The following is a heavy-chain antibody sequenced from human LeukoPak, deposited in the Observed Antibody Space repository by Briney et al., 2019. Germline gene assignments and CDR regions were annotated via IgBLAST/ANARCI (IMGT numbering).Heavy chain of an antibody. Sequence: GGSLRLSCAASGFTFSSYSMNWARQAPGKGLEWVSSISSSSSYIYYADSVKGRFTISRDNAKNSLYLQMNSLRAEDTAVYYCARESSVPEFDPWGQGTLVTVSS. J-gene: IGHJ5*02. CDR1: GFTFSSYS. CDR3: ARESSVPEFDP. CDR2: ISSSSSYI. D-gene: IGHD2-2*01. V-gene: IGHV3-21*01.